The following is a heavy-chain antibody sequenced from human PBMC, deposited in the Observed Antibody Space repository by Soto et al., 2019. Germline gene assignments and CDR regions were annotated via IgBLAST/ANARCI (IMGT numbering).Heavy chain of an antibody. J-gene: IGHJ3*02. CDR1: GDRCATYG. V-gene: IGHV5-51*01. CDR3: ARHREPLLPQDFDI. D-gene: IGHD1-26*01. CDR2: ISPGDSDT. Sequence: VESLRVSWQGSGDRCATYGSHWVRQLTGKGQESVGIISPGDSDTRYSPSFQGQVTISADKSISTAYLQWSSLKASDTAMYYCARHREPLLPQDFDIWGQGTMVTVSS.